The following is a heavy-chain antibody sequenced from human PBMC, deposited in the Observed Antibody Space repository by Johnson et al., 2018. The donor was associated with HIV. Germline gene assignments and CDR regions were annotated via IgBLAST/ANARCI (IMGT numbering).Heavy chain of an antibody. D-gene: IGHD2-8*02. J-gene: IGHJ3*02. CDR1: GFTFDDYG. Sequence: VQLVESGGGVVRPGGSLRLSCAASGFTFDDYGMSWVRQAPGKGLEWVSGINWNGASTGYSDYVKGRFTIYRDNAKNSLNLQMNSLRVEDTAWYYCARDGEYCTGGICYSNVFDIWGQGTMVIVSS. CDR2: INWNGAST. CDR3: ARDGEYCTGGICYSNVFDI. V-gene: IGHV3-20*04.